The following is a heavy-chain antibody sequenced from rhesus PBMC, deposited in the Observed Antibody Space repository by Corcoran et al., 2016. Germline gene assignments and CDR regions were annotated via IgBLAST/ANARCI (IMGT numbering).Heavy chain of an antibody. CDR1: GYTFTDYY. V-gene: IGHV1-111*02. Sequence: EVQLVQSGAEVKKPGASVKISCKASGYTFTDYYLPWVRQAPGKGLEGMGRVDPADDGKGVEWKGRDIRENGEGRHEQKFQGGVTITADTATDTAYMELSSLRSEDTAVYYCAADVLSGVIINFGYWGQGVLVTVSS. D-gene: IGHD3-34*01. CDR3: AADVLSGVIINFGY. CDR2: VDPADDGKGVEWKGRDIRENGEG. J-gene: IGHJ4*01.